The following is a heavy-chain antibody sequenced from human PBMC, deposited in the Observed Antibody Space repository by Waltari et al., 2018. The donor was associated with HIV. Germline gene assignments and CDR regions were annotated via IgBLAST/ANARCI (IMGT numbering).Heavy chain of an antibody. D-gene: IGHD3-3*01. CDR1: GYSISSGYY. V-gene: IGHV4-38-2*02. CDR2: IYHSGST. J-gene: IGHJ6*02. CDR3: ARGARFLEWLLSKSIAGMDV. Sequence: QVQLQESGPGLVKPSETLSLTCTVSGYSISSGYYWGWIRQPPGKGLEWIGIIYHSGSTYYNPSLKSRVTISVDTSKNQFSLKLSSVTAADTAVYYCARGARFLEWLLSKSIAGMDVWGQGTTVTVSS.